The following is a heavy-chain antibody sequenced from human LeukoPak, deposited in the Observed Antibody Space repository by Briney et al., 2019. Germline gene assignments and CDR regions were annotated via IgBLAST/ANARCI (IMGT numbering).Heavy chain of an antibody. CDR1: GFTFSSYW. CDR2: VNGDGTST. Sequence: GGSLRLSCAASGFTFSSYWMHWVRQAPWKGLVWVSRVNGDGTSTKHADSVKGRFTISRDNSKNTLYLQMDSLRAEDTAVYHCARGLYESSGHTLGLWGQGTLVTVSS. CDR3: ARGLYESSGHTLGL. J-gene: IGHJ4*02. V-gene: IGHV3-74*03. D-gene: IGHD3-22*01.